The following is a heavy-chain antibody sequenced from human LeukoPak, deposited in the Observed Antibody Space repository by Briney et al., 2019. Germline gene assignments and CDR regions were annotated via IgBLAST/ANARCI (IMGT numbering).Heavy chain of an antibody. V-gene: IGHV1-8*01. J-gene: IGHJ6*03. CDR3: ARGGVVVPAYSGNYYYYMDV. CDR1: GFTFTTYD. D-gene: IGHD2-2*01. CDR2: MNPTSGNT. Sequence: GASVKVSCKASGFTFTTYDINWVRQATGEGLEWMGWMNPTSGNTGYAQKFQGRVTMTRNTSISTSYMEPSSLRSEDTAVYYCARGGVVVPAYSGNYYYYMDVWGKGTTVTVSS.